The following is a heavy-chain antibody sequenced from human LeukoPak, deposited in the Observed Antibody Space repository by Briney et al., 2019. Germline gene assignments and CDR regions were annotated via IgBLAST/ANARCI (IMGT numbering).Heavy chain of an antibody. CDR2: IWYDGSNK. V-gene: IGHV3-33*01. CDR3: ARDRDAHYYYFDY. J-gene: IGHJ4*02. Sequence: PGRSLRLSCAASGFTFSSYGMHWVRQAPGKGLEWVAVIWYDGSNKYYADSVKGRFTISRDNSKNTLYLQMNSLRAEDTAVYYCARDRDAHYYYFDYRGQGTLVTVSS. D-gene: IGHD2/OR15-2a*01. CDR1: GFTFSSYG.